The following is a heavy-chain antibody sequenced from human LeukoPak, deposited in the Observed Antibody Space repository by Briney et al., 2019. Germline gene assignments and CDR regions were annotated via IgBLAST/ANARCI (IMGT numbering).Heavy chain of an antibody. J-gene: IGHJ2*01. CDR2: IYYSGST. CDR1: GGSISSYY. CDR3: ARGGPLHDYGDPLHWYFDL. Sequence: PSETLSLTCTVSGGSISSYYWSWIRQPPGKGLEWIGYIYYSGSTNYNPSLKSRVTISVDTSKNQFSLKLSSVTAADTAVYYCARGGPLHDYGDPLHWYFDLWGRGTLVTVSS. V-gene: IGHV4-59*01. D-gene: IGHD4-17*01.